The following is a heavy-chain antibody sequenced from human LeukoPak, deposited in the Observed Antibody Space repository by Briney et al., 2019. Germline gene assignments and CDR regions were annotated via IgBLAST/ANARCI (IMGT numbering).Heavy chain of an antibody. D-gene: IGHD3-22*01. V-gene: IGHV4-59*01. CDR3: ARGYYYDSSAYFPEYYFDY. CDR1: GGSISSYY. J-gene: IGHJ4*02. CDR2: IYYSGST. Sequence: SETLSLTCTVSGGSISSYYWSWIRQPPGKGLEWIGCIYYSGSTNYNPSLKSRVTISVDTSKNQFSLKLSSVTAADTAVYYCARGYYYDSSAYFPEYYFDYWGQGTLVTVSS.